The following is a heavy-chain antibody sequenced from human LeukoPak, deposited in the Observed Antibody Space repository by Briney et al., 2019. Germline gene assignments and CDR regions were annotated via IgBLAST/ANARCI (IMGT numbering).Heavy chain of an antibody. CDR2: VLSDGSDQ. D-gene: IGHD3-10*01. J-gene: IGHJ6*03. CDR1: GFTFNSYA. CDR3: ARVSKPGWFDYYYMDV. Sequence: PGGSLRLSCAASGFTFNSYAMKWVRQAPGKGLEWLAVVLSDGSDQYYGDSVQGGFTVSRDNSKNTLYLQMDNLRFEDTAVYYCARVSKPGWFDYYYMDVWGKGTTVIVSS. V-gene: IGHV3-30*04.